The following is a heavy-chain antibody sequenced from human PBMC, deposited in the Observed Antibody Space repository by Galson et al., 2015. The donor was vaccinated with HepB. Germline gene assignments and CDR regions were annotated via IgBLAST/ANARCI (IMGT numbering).Heavy chain of an antibody. CDR2: FDLEDGET. Sequence: SVKVSCKVSGYTLTELFMHWVRQAPGKGLEWMGGFDLEDGETIYAQKFQGRATMTEDTSTDTAYMELSSLRSEDTAVYYCATMGIAVAAFDYWGQGTLVTVSS. D-gene: IGHD6-19*01. V-gene: IGHV1-24*01. CDR3: ATMGIAVAAFDY. CDR1: GYTLTELF. J-gene: IGHJ4*02.